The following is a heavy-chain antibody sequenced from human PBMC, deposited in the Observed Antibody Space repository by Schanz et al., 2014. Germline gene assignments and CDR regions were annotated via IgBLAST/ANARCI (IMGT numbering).Heavy chain of an antibody. CDR1: GFSFSSYA. CDR2: VSRSTPDI. Sequence: EMQLLESGGGLIQPGGSLRLSCATSGFSFSSYAINWVRQAPGKGLEWVSYVSRSTPDIYYADSVKGRFTMSRDNAKNSVFLQMNSLRAEDTAVYYCARGGPAYYFDDWGQGTLVTVSS. CDR3: ARGGPAYYFDD. J-gene: IGHJ4*02. V-gene: IGHV3-48*01.